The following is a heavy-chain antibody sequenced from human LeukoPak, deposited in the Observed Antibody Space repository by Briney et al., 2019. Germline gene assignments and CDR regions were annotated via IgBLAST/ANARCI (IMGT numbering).Heavy chain of an antibody. V-gene: IGHV1-8*01. CDR2: MNPYSTNT. CDR1: GYTFANYD. CDR3: ARATRGDLLSEF. J-gene: IGHJ4*02. D-gene: IGHD2/OR15-2a*01. Sequence: ASVKVSCKTSGYTFANYDITWVRQAPGRGLEWMGWMNPYSTNTGYARQFQGRLSMTRDISITTAYMELSSLSSEDTAVYYCARATRGDLLSEFWGQGSPITVSS.